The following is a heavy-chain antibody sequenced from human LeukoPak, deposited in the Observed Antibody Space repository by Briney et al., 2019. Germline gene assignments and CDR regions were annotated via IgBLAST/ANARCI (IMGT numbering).Heavy chain of an antibody. V-gene: IGHV3-21*01. CDR1: GFTFSSYS. CDR3: AREEDIVVVPAASDY. CDR2: ISSSSSYI. Sequence: GGSLRLSCAASGFTFSSYSMNWVRQAPGKGLEWVSSISSSSSYIYYADSVKGRFTISRDNAKNSLYLQMNSLRAEDTAVYYCAREEDIVVVPAASDYWGQGTLSPSPQ. J-gene: IGHJ4*02. D-gene: IGHD2-2*01.